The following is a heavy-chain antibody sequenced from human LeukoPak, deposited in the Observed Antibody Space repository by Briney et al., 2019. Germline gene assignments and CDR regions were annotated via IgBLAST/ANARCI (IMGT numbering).Heavy chain of an antibody. CDR1: GYTFTGHF. D-gene: IGHD3-3*01. CDR2: INPNSGGT. CDR3: ARKGHYDFWSGYFTQNYYYYMDV. Sequence: ASVKVSCKASGYTFTGHFMHWVRQAPGQGPEWMGWINPNSGGTNYAQKFQGRVTMTRDTSISTAYMELSRLRSDDTAVYYCARKGHYDFWSGYFTQNYYYYMDVWGKGTTVTVSS. J-gene: IGHJ6*03. V-gene: IGHV1-2*02.